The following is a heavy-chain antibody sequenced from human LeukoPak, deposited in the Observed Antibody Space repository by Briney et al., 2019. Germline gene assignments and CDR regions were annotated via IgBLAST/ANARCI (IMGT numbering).Heavy chain of an antibody. CDR3: ARVVPARRYDSSGYPDY. V-gene: IGHV3-53*04. Sequence: GGSLRLSCAASGFTVSSNYMSWVRQAPGKGLEWVSVIYSGGSTYYADSVKGRFTISRHNSKNTLYLQMNSLRAEDTAVYYCARVVPARRYDSSGYPDYWGQGTLVTVSS. D-gene: IGHD3-22*01. CDR1: GFTVSSNY. J-gene: IGHJ4*02. CDR2: IYSGGST.